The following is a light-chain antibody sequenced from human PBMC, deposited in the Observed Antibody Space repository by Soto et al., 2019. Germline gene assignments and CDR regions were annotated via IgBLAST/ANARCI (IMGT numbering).Light chain of an antibody. Sequence: DIQMTQSPSSLSASVGDRVTITCRSRQIISTYLNWYQQKVGKAPKLLIYAAASLQRRVSSRFSGCGSGTDFTLTISCLQPESFATYCCQQSSSTPRTFGQKTKLE. CDR2: AAA. J-gene: IGKJ2*01. V-gene: IGKV1-39*01. CDR3: QQSSSTPRT. CDR1: QIISTY.